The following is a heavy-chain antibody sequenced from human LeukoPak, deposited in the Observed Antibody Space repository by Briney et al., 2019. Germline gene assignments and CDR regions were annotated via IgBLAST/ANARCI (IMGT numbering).Heavy chain of an antibody. J-gene: IGHJ6*03. CDR3: AKNGDRGAYCSGGSCYPYYYYYIDV. CDR1: GFTFSSYG. V-gene: IGHV3-23*01. CDR2: ISATGGTT. Sequence: GGTLRLSCAASGFTFSSYGMSWVRQAPGKGLEWVSAISATGGTTYYADSVKGRFTISRDNSKNTLYLQMNSLRAEDTAIYYCAKNGDRGAYCSGGSCYPYYYYYIDVWGKGTTVTISS. D-gene: IGHD2-15*01.